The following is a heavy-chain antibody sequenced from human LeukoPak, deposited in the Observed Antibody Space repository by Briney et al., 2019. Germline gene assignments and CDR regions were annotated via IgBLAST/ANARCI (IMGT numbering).Heavy chain of an antibody. CDR3: AKAKMGIQLWLAY. CDR2: ISGSGGST. CDR1: GFTFSSYA. D-gene: IGHD5-18*01. V-gene: IGHV3-23*01. J-gene: IGHJ4*02. Sequence: GALRLSCAASGFTFSSYAMSWVRQAPGKGLEWVSAISGSGGSTYYADSVKGRFTISRDNSKNTLYLQMNSLRAEDTAVYYCAKAKMGIQLWLAYWGQGTLVTVSS.